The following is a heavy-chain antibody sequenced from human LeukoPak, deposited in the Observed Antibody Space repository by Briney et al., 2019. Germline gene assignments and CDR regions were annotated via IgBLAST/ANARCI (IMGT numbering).Heavy chain of an antibody. Sequence: ASVKVSCKASGYSFSSYAIIWSRQAPGQGLEWMGWINSYSGRTNYARNFQGRVTMTTDTSTSTAYMELTSLRSDDTAVYYCAREIQSMAPGYWGQGTLVTVSS. J-gene: IGHJ4*02. D-gene: IGHD3-10*01. CDR1: GYSFSSYA. V-gene: IGHV1-18*01. CDR2: INSYSGRT. CDR3: AREIQSMAPGY.